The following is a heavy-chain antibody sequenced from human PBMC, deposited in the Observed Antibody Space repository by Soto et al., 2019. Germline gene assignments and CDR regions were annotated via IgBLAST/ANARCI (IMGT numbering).Heavy chain of an antibody. D-gene: IGHD3-3*01. V-gene: IGHV4-34*01. CDR3: ARGPILRFKGRFWRETGMNV. CDR1: GGSFSGYY. Sequence: SETLSLTCAVYGGSFSGYYWSWIRQPPGKGLEWIGEINHSGSTNYNPSLKSRVTISVDTTKNQFSLKLSSGTAADTAVYYCARGPILRFKGRFWRETGMNVWGQGTTVTVSS. CDR2: INHSGST. J-gene: IGHJ6*02.